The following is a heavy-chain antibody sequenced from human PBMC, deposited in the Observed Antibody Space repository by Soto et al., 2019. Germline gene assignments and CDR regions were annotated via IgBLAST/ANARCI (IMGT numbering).Heavy chain of an antibody. V-gene: IGHV5-51*01. CDR2: IYPGDSDT. J-gene: IGHJ5*02. Sequence: PGESVKISCXASGYSFTSYWIGWVRRMPGKGLEWMGIIYPGDSDTRYSPSFQGQVTISADKSISTAYLQWSSLKASDTAMYYCARIQWSDSGSYYPLYNWFDPWGQGTLVTVSS. CDR3: ARIQWSDSGSYYPLYNWFDP. D-gene: IGHD1-26*01. CDR1: GYSFTSYW.